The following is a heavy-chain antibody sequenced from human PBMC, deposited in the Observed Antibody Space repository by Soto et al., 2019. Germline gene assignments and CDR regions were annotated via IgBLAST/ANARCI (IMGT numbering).Heavy chain of an antibody. CDR2: IFSSGST. D-gene: IGHD5-12*01. Sequence: PSETLSLTCTVSGGSINTFYWSWVRQPAGKGLEWIGRIFSSGSTSFNPSLESRVAMSVDTSKNHFSLNLSSVTAADMAVYYCARGGSYSAYNFAHGIQLWSFDFWGQGAMVTVYS. V-gene: IGHV4-4*07. CDR3: ARGGSYSAYNFAHGIQLWSFDF. CDR1: GGSINTFY. J-gene: IGHJ4*02.